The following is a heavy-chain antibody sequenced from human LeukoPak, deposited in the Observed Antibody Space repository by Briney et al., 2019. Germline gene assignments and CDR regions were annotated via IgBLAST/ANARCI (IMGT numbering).Heavy chain of an antibody. V-gene: IGHV3-33*01. CDR3: ARSYCSGGSCYSGYYYGMDV. J-gene: IGHJ6*04. Sequence: PGRSLRLSCAASGFTFSSYGMHWVRQAPGKGLEWVALIWYDGNNKYYADSVKGRFTISRDNSKNMLYLQMNGLRAEDTAMFYCARSYCSGGSCYSGYYYGMDVCGKGTTVTGSS. CDR2: IWYDGNNK. CDR1: GFTFSSYG. D-gene: IGHD2-15*01.